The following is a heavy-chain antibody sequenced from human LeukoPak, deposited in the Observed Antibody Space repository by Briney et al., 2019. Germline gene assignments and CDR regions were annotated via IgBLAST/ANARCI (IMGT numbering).Heavy chain of an antibody. Sequence: GGSLRLSCAASGFTFSSYSMNWVRQAPGKGLEWLSYINRSGSFIYYADSVKGRFTVSRDNAKNSLSLQMNNLRAGDTAIYYCVRDGSTWDHYFDVWGQGTLVTVSS. CDR3: VRDGSTWDHYFDV. D-gene: IGHD2-15*01. CDR1: GFTFSSYS. J-gene: IGHJ4*02. CDR2: INRSGSFI. V-gene: IGHV3-21*05.